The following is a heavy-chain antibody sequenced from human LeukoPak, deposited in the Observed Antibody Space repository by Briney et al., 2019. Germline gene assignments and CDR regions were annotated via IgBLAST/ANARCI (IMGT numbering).Heavy chain of an antibody. CDR3: AKDTMIVVVGPGD. D-gene: IGHD3-22*01. CDR1: GFTFSSYA. V-gene: IGHV3-23*01. CDR2: ISGSGGST. Sequence: GGSLRLSCAASGFTFSSYAMSWVRQAPGKGLEWVSAISGSGGSTYYADFVKGRFTISRDNSKNTLYLQMNSLRAEDTAVYYCAKDTMIVVVGPGDWGQGTLVTVSS. J-gene: IGHJ4*02.